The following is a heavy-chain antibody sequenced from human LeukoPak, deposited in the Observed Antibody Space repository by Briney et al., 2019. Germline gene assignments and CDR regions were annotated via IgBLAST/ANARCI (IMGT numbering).Heavy chain of an antibody. CDR1: GFTFSTYA. CDR3: GRDMATTGAAGVDC. D-gene: IGHD1-1*01. Sequence: GGSLRLSCSASGFTFSTYAMHWVRQAPGKGLEWVAVIWYDGSNKYYADSVKGRFTVSRDNSKNTLYLQMNSLRAEDTAVYYCGRDMATTGAAGVDCWGQGTLVTVSS. J-gene: IGHJ4*02. CDR2: IWYDGSNK. V-gene: IGHV3-33*08.